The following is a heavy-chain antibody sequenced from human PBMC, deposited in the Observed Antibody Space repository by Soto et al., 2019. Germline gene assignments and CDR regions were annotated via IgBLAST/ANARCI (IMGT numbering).Heavy chain of an antibody. Sequence: GGSLRLSCAASGFTFSSYAMHWVRQAPGKGLEWVAVISYDGSNKYYADSVKGRFTISRDNSKNTLYLQMNSLRAEDTAVYYCARSRSSGTLDADYWGQGTLVTVSS. CDR1: GFTFSSYA. D-gene: IGHD6-19*01. CDR2: ISYDGSNK. CDR3: ARSRSSGTLDADY. J-gene: IGHJ4*02. V-gene: IGHV3-30-3*01.